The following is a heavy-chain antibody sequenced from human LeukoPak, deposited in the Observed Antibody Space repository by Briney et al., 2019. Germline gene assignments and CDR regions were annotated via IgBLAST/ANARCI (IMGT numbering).Heavy chain of an antibody. CDR3: AKSVVVITFRFDD. D-gene: IGHD2-15*01. V-gene: IGHV4-31*03. Sequence: PSETLSLTCTVSGGSISSGGYYWSWIRQHPGKGLEWIGYIYYSGSTYYNPSLKSRVTISVDTSKNQFSLKLSSVTAADTAVYYCAKSVVVITFRFDDWGQGALVTVSS. CDR2: IYYSGST. CDR1: GGSISSGGYY. J-gene: IGHJ4*02.